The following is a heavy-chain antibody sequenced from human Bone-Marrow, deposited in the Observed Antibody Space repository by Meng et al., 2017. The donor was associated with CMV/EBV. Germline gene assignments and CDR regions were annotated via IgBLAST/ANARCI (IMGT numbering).Heavy chain of an antibody. CDR3: ARHDSTNLYYFDY. J-gene: IGHJ4*02. CDR2: ISYDGSNK. Sequence: GGSLRLSCAASGFTFSSYAMHWVRQAPGKGLEWVAVISYDGSNKYYADSVKGRFTISRDNSKNTLYLQMNSLRAEDTAVYYCARHDSTNLYYFDYWGQRTLVTFSS. V-gene: IGHV3-30-3*01. CDR1: GFTFSSYA. D-gene: IGHD3-22*01.